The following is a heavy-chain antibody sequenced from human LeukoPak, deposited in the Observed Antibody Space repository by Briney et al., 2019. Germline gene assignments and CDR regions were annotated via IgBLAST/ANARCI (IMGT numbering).Heavy chain of an antibody. Sequence: GGSLRLSCAASGFTFSRYSMNWVRQAPGKGLEWVSSISSSSSYIYYADSVKGRFTISRDNAKNSLHLQMNSLRAEDTAVYYCMSYAGRSDDYWGQGTLVTVSS. V-gene: IGHV3-21*01. CDR1: GFTFSRYS. CDR3: MSYAGRSDDY. J-gene: IGHJ4*02. CDR2: ISSSSSYI. D-gene: IGHD3-16*01.